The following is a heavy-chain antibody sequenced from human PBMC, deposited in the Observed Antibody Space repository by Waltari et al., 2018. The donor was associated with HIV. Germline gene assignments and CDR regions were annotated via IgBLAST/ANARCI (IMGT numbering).Heavy chain of an antibody. CDR2: IWYDGGNK. V-gene: IGHV3-33*01. Sequence: QVQLLESGGGVVRPGESLRIHCVGSGCGLRSYGLHWVRRVPGKGVEWVALIWYDGGNKKYVDSVRGRFTISRDNSKNTVNLQMNSLRKEDTDTYYCARKKEGGYSYGAVHYGMDVWGQGTTVIVSS. CDR3: ARKKEGGYSYGAVHYGMDV. D-gene: IGHD5-18*01. J-gene: IGHJ6*02. CDR1: GCGLRSYG.